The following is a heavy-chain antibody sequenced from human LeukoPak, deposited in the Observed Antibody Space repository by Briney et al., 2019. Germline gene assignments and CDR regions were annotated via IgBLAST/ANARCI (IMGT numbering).Heavy chain of an antibody. Sequence: SETLSLTCTVSGASISSGGHYWSWIRQHPGKGLEWIGYIHYSGNTYFNPSLQSRVTISGDTSKNQFSLKLSSATAADTAVYYCARAEIKWYYGSGSYATKFDYWGQGTLVTVSS. CDR1: GASISSGGHY. D-gene: IGHD3-10*01. CDR3: ARAEIKWYYGSGSYATKFDY. V-gene: IGHV4-31*03. J-gene: IGHJ4*02. CDR2: IHYSGNT.